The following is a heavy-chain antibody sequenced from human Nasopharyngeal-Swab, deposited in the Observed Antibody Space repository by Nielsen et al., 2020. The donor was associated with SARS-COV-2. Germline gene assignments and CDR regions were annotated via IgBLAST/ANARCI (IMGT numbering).Heavy chain of an antibody. J-gene: IGHJ4*02. CDR1: GFTFSDYY. CDR3: ARVDRRGNYFDY. Sequence: GGSLRLSCAASGFTFSDYYMSWIRQAPGEGLEWVSYISSSGSTIYYADSVKGRFTISRDNAKNSLYLQMNSLRAEDTAVYYCARVDRRGNYFDYWGQGTLVTVSS. CDR2: ISSSGSTI. D-gene: IGHD3-16*01. V-gene: IGHV3-11*01.